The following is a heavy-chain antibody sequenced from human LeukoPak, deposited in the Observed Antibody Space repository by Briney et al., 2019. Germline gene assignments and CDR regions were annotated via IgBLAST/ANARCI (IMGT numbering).Heavy chain of an antibody. D-gene: IGHD3-3*01. Sequence: ASVKVSCKTSGYSFTNYFMHWVRQAPGQGLEWMGILNPGSDYTSYAQKFQDRVTMTRDTSTATVYMELSSLRSDDTAVYYCARSEDQHFDYWGQGTRVTVSS. CDR3: ARSEDQHFDY. CDR2: LNPGSDYT. V-gene: IGHV1-46*01. J-gene: IGHJ4*02. CDR1: GYSFTNYF.